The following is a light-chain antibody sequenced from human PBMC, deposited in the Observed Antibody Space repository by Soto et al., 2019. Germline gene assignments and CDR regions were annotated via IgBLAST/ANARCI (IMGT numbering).Light chain of an antibody. CDR1: SSDVGGYNY. J-gene: IGLJ2*01. CDR2: EVS. Sequence: QSALTQPASVSGSPGQSITISCTGTSSDVGGYNYVSWYQQHPGKAPKLMIYEVSNRPSGVSNRFSGSKSGNTASLTISGLQAEVEADYYCSSYTSSSTPGVVFGGGTKLTVL. V-gene: IGLV2-14*01. CDR3: SSYTSSSTPGVV.